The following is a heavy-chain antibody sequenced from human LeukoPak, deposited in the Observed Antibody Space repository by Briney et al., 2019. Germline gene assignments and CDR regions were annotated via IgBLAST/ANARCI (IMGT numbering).Heavy chain of an antibody. D-gene: IGHD5-12*01. J-gene: IGHJ5*02. Sequence: PSETLSLTCTVSGDSISSGDYYWSWIRQPPGKGLEWIGYIYYSGSTYYNPSLKSRVTISVDTSKNQFSLKLGSVTAADTAVYYCAREGYSGSGGYNWFDPWGQGTLVTVSS. CDR1: GDSISSGDYY. CDR2: IYYSGST. CDR3: AREGYSGSGGYNWFDP. V-gene: IGHV4-30-4*01.